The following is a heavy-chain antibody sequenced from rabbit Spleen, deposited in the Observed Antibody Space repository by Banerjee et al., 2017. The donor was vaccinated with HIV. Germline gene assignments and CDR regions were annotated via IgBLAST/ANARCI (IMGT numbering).Heavy chain of an antibody. Sequence: QSLEEYGGELAKPGASLTLSCTASGFSVSGSSYMCWVRHAPGKGLEWIACIDSGSSGFTYYASWAKGRFTISKTSSTTVTLQMTRLTAADTATYFCARDTSSSFSSYGMDLWGPGTLVTVS. J-gene: IGHJ6*01. CDR3: ARDTSSSFSSYGMDL. D-gene: IGHD1-1*01. CDR1: GFSVSGSSY. V-gene: IGHV1S40*01. CDR2: IDSGSSGFT.